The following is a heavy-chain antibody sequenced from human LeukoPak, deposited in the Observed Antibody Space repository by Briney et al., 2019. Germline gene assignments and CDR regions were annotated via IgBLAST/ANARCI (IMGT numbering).Heavy chain of an antibody. V-gene: IGHV4-30-4*01. CDR3: ARGGSYDSSGFFFRY. CDR2: IYYTGRT. D-gene: IGHD3-22*01. J-gene: IGHJ4*02. CDR1: GGSISSGDYY. Sequence: SETLSLTCTVSGGSISSGDYYWNWIRQPPGKGLEWIGYIYYTGRTYYNPSLKSRVTVSVDTSKNQFSLRLTSLIDADTAVYYCARGGSYDSSGFFFRYWGQGTLATVSS.